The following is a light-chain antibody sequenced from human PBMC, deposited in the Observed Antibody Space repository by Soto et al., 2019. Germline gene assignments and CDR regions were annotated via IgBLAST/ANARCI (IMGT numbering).Light chain of an antibody. CDR3: QRYGSSLFT. V-gene: IGKV3-20*01. CDR1: QSVSSSY. J-gene: IGKJ3*01. CDR2: GAS. Sequence: EIALTQSPGTLSLSPGERATLSCRASQSVSSSYLAWYQQKPGQAPRLLIYGASSRATGIPDKFSGSGSGTDFTLTISRLEPEDCAVYYCQRYGSSLFTFGPGTKVDI.